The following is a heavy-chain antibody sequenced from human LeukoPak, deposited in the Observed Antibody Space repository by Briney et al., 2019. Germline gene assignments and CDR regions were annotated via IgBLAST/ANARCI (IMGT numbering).Heavy chain of an antibody. V-gene: IGHV5-51*01. CDR1: GYNFTSYW. D-gene: IGHD3-3*01. J-gene: IGHJ4*02. CDR2: IYPGDSDT. Sequence: GESLKISCQGSGYNFTSYWIAWVRQMPGKGLEWMGIIYPGDSDTRYSPSFQGQVTISADKSTSTAYLQWSSLKASDTAMYYCARFGSGDYFDSWGQGTLVTVSS. CDR3: ARFGSGDYFDS.